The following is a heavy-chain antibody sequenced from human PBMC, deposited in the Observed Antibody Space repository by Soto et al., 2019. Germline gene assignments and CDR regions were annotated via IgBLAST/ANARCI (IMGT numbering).Heavy chain of an antibody. CDR3: ARAYSSSWLTYYYYGMDV. CDR2: IWYDGSNK. Sequence: QVQLVESGGGVVQPGRSLRLSCAASGFTFSSYGMHWVRQAPGKGLEWVAVIWYDGSNKYYADSVKGRFTISRDNSKNTLYLKMNSLRAEDTAVYYCARAYSSSWLTYYYYGMDVWGQGTTVTVSS. J-gene: IGHJ6*02. CDR1: GFTFSSYG. V-gene: IGHV3-33*01. D-gene: IGHD6-13*01.